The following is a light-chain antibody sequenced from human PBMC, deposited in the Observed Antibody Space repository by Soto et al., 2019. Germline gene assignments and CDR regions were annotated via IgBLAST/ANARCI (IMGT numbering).Light chain of an antibody. CDR3: QQRSNLCT. CDR1: QSVSSY. Sequence: EIVLTQSPATLSLSPGERATLSCRASQSVSSYLAWYQQKPGQAPRLLIYDASNRDTGIPARFSGSGSGTDFTLTNSSLEAEDFAVYYFQQRSNLCTFGGGTKVEIK. CDR2: DAS. V-gene: IGKV3-11*01. J-gene: IGKJ4*01.